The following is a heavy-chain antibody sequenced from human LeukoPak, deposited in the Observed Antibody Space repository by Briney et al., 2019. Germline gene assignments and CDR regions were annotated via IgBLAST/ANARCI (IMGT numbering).Heavy chain of an antibody. CDR1: GFTFSTYS. J-gene: IGHJ5*02. CDR2: IGTTGSTR. V-gene: IGHV3-48*01. Sequence: GGSLRLSCAASGFTFSTYSMNWVRQAPGKGLEWVSYIGTTGSTRYYADSVKGRFTISRDNAKNSLYLQMNSLRAEDMAVYYCASFDRYTWGQGTLVTVSS. CDR3: ASFDRYT. D-gene: IGHD1-1*01.